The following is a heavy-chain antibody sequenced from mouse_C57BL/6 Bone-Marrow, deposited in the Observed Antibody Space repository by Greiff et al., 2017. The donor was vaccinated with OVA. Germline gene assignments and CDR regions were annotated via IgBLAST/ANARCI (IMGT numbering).Heavy chain of an antibody. J-gene: IGHJ2*01. Sequence: QVQLQQPGAELVKPGASVKMSCKASGYTFTSYWITWVKQRPGQGLEWIGDIYPGSGSTNYNEKFKSKATLTVDTSSSTAYMQLSSLTSEDSAVYYCARALITTVVAPFDYWGQGTTHTVSS. CDR1: GYTFTSYW. CDR3: ARALITTVVAPFDY. CDR2: IYPGSGST. V-gene: IGHV1-55*01. D-gene: IGHD1-1*01.